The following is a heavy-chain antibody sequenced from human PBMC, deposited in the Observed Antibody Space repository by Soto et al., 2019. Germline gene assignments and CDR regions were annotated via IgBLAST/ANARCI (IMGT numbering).Heavy chain of an antibody. Sequence: GGSLRLSCAASGFTFSHAWMSWVRQAPGKGLEWVGRIKSKADGETKDYGAPVRGRFTISRDDAKDTLYLQMNSLRIEDTAAYYCCVVKRLDQYSTSGYWFDPWGPGTLVTVS. CDR3: CVVKRLDQYSTSGYWFDP. CDR1: GFTFSHAW. D-gene: IGHD2-15*01. J-gene: IGHJ5*02. CDR2: IKSKADGETK. V-gene: IGHV3-15*01.